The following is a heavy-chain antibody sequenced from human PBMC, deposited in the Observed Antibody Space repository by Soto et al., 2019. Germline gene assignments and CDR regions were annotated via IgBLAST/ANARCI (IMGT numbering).Heavy chain of an antibody. Sequence: QVQLRQWGAGLLKPSETLSLTCAVFGGSFSGYNWSWIRRPPGKGLEWIGEINHSGSTNYNPSLKRRLTISVDTSKDQFSLRPRSVTAADTAVYYCTRVWELRGAFDIWGQGTMVTVSS. CDR1: GGSFSGYN. J-gene: IGHJ3*02. V-gene: IGHV4-34*02. CDR2: INHSGST. D-gene: IGHD1-26*01. CDR3: TRVWELRGAFDI.